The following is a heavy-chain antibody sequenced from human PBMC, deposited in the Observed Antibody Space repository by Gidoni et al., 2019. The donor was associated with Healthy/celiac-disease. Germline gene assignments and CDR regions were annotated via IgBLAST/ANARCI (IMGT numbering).Heavy chain of an antibody. CDR3: ARRDYVWGSYRPYYFDY. CDR2: IYPGDSDT. Sequence: EVQLVQSGAEVKKPGESLKISCKGSGYSLTSYWIGWVRQMPGKGLEWMGIIYPGDSDTRYSPSFQGQVTISADKSISTAYLQWSSLKASDTAMYYCARRDYVWGSYRPYYFDYWGQGTLVTVSS. J-gene: IGHJ4*02. D-gene: IGHD3-16*02. CDR1: GYSLTSYW. V-gene: IGHV5-51*01.